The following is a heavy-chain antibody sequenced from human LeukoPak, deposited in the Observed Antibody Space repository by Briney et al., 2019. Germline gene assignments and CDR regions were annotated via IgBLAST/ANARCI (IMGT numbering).Heavy chain of an antibody. Sequence: ASVKVSCKASGYTFTGYYMHWVRQAPGQGLEWMGWINPNSGGTNYAQKFQGRVTMTRDTSISTAYMELSRLRSDDTAVYYCARPLPRSGGFDPWGQGTLVTVSS. V-gene: IGHV1-2*02. CDR2: INPNSGGT. CDR1: GYTFTGYY. J-gene: IGHJ5*02. D-gene: IGHD3-10*01. CDR3: ARPLPRSGGFDP.